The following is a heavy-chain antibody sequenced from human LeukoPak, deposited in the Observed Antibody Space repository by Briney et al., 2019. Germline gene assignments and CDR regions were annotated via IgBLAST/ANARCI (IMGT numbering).Heavy chain of an antibody. CDR3: ARDGEAHAFDI. Sequence: GGSLRLSCAASGFTFSSYSMNWVRQAPGKGLEWVSSISSSSYIYYADSVKGRFTISRDNAKNSLYLQMNSLRAEDTAVYYCARDGEAHAFDIWGQGTMVTVSS. CDR2: ISSSSYI. CDR1: GFTFSSYS. V-gene: IGHV3-21*01. J-gene: IGHJ3*02.